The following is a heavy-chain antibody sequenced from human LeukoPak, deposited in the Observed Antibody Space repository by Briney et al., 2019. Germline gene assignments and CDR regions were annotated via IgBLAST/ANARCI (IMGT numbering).Heavy chain of an antibody. Sequence: GGSLRLSCAASGFTFSDYYMSWIRQAPGKGLEWVSYISSSGSTIYYADSVKGRFTISRDNAKNSLYLQMNGLRAEDTAVYYCARPRGKRLWFGETREPHFDYWGQGTLVTVSS. CDR3: ARPRGKRLWFGETREPHFDY. J-gene: IGHJ4*02. V-gene: IGHV3-11*04. D-gene: IGHD3-10*01. CDR2: ISSSGSTI. CDR1: GFTFSDYY.